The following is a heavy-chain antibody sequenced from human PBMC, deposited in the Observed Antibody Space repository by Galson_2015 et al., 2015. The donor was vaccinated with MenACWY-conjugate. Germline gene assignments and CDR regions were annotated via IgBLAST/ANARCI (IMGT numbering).Heavy chain of an antibody. CDR1: GFNFNMYS. V-gene: IGHV3-30*01. D-gene: IGHD3-22*01. Sequence: SLRLSCAASGFNFNMYSLHWIRQAPGKGLEWVAVISSDGKDKFYGDSVKGRFIILRDNSKNTVYLQMNSLRGEDTGVYFCARVGQERRTLLPNFDGWGQGTRVTVSS. J-gene: IGHJ4*02. CDR2: ISSDGKDK. CDR3: ARVGQERRTLLPNFDG.